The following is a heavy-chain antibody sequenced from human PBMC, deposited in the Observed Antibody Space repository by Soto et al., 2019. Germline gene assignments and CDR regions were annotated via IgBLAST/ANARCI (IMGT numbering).Heavy chain of an antibody. CDR3: ARDVLVRGVIITGNYYYGMDV. J-gene: IGHJ6*02. CDR1: GDSVSSNSAA. V-gene: IGHV6-1*01. Sequence: PSQALSLTCAISGDSVSSNSAAWNWIRQSPSRGLEWLGRTYYRSKWYNDYAVSVKSRITINPDTSKNQFFLQLNSVTPEDTAVYYCARDVLVRGVIITGNYYYGMDVWGQGTTVTVSS. CDR2: TYYRSKWYN. D-gene: IGHD3-10*01.